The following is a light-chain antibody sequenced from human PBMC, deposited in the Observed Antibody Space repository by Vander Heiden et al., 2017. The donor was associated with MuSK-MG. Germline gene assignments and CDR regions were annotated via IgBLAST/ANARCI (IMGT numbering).Light chain of an antibody. Sequence: QSVLPLPPSASGPPGQRVTLSASGTDSTIGTCTVNCYQRLPGTAPKLPLYSNRRRPSGVPDRFSGSKSGTSAALASSGLQAEDEADDDCAAWDGSLKGVVFGGGTKLTVL. CDR2: SNR. V-gene: IGLV1-44*01. CDR1: DSTIGTCT. J-gene: IGLJ2*01. CDR3: AAWDGSLKGVV.